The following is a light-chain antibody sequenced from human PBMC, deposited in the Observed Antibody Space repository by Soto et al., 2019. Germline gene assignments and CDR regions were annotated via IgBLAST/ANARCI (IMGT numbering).Light chain of an antibody. CDR1: SSNIGSNT. CDR3: AAWDDSLNGPGVV. CDR2: SNN. J-gene: IGLJ2*01. V-gene: IGLV1-44*01. Sequence: QSVLTQPPSASGTPGQRVTISCSGSSSNIGSNTVNWYQQLPGTAPKLLIYSNNQRPSGVPDRFSGSKSGTSASLAISGLQFEDEADYYCAAWDDSLNGPGVVFGGGTKLTVL.